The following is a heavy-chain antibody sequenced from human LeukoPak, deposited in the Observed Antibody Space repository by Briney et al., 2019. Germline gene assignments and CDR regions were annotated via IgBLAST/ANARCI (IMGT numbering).Heavy chain of an antibody. J-gene: IGHJ4*02. Sequence: GESLNISCQISGYRFTNYWIGWVRQLPGKGLEWVGIIFPGGSDSHYSPSFRAQVTLSVDPSNTTAYLQWASLKASDSPIYYCVRHQRWSYHFDYWGQGNLISVSS. CDR3: VRHQRWSYHFDY. D-gene: IGHD1-26*01. V-gene: IGHV5-51*01. CDR2: IFPGGSDS. CDR1: GYRFTNYW.